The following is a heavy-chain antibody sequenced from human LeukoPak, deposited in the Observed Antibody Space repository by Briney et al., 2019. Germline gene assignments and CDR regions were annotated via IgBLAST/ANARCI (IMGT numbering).Heavy chain of an antibody. CDR3: AREKTGFDI. J-gene: IGHJ3*02. Sequence: GGSLRLSCAVAGFTFRSYYMSWVRQAPGKGLEWVANIKQDGSEKYYVDSVKGRFTISRDNAKNSLYLQMNSLRAEDTAVYYCAREKTGFDIWGQGTMVTVSS. CDR1: GFTFRSYY. V-gene: IGHV3-7*01. CDR2: IKQDGSEK.